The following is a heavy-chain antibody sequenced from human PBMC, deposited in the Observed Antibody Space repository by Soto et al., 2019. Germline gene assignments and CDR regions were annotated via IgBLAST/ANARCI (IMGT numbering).Heavy chain of an antibody. CDR2: ISGTSDYI. CDR3: ARGDCSSTSCFTPLAF. J-gene: IGHJ4*02. CDR1: GFSFSTYN. V-gene: IGHV3-21*01. Sequence: EVQLVESGGGLVKPGGSLRLSCVASGFSFSTYNMNWVRQAPGKGLEWVASISGTSDYIYYPDSLKGRFTISRDNAKNSWYLQMNSLRAEDTAMYFCARGDCSSTSCFTPLAFWGQGTRVTVSS. D-gene: IGHD2-2*02.